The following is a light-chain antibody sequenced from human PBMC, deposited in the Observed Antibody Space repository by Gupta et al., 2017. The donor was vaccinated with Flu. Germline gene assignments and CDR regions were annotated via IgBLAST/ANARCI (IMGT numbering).Light chain of an antibody. CDR1: QGISNY. Sequence: DIQMTQSPSSLSASVGDRVTITCRASQGISNYLAWYQQKPGKVPLLLIHAASTLQSGVPSRFSGGGSGTDFTLTINSLQPEDFATYYCLKYKSVPPTFGQGTKVEIK. V-gene: IGKV1-27*01. CDR2: AAS. J-gene: IGKJ1*01. CDR3: LKYKSVPPT.